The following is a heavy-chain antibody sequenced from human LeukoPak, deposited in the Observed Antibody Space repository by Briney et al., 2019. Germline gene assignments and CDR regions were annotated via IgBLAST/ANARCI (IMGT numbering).Heavy chain of an antibody. CDR1: GFSFAYYV. V-gene: IGHV3-43*02. J-gene: IGHJ4*02. D-gene: IGHD2-21*02. CDR2: LTANGDST. Sequence: GGPLRLSCAASGFSFAYYVMHWARQAPGKGLEWVCLLTANGDSTYYADSVKGRFTISRDNSKNSLSLQMNSLRTEDTALYYCAKDIEAGTAGFSFDYWGRGTLVAVSS. CDR3: AKDIEAGTAGFSFDY.